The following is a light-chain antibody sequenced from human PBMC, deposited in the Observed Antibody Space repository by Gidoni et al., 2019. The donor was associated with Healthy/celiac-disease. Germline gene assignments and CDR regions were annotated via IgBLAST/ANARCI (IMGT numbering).Light chain of an antibody. CDR3: QQYNNWPPT. J-gene: IGKJ1*01. Sequence: ELVITQPPATLSVSPGARATLSCRASQSVSSNFAWYQQKPGQAPRLLIYGASTRATGSPARFSGSGSGTEFTLTISSLQSEDFAVYYCQQYNNWPPTFGQGTKVEIK. V-gene: IGKV3-15*01. CDR2: GAS. CDR1: QSVSSN.